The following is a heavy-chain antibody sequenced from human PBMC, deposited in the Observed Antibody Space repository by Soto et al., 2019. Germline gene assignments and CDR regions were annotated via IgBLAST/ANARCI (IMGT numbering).Heavy chain of an antibody. CDR1: GYTLTELS. CDR2: IDPDVGAA. V-gene: IGHV1-24*01. J-gene: IGHJ4*02. CDR3: AVAGDSSGYYPLY. Sequence: ASVKVSCKVSGYTLTELSMHWVRQAPGKGLEWMGGIDPDVGAAIYAQKFQGRVTITADESTNTAYMELSSLRSEDTAVYYCAVAGDSSGYYPLYWGQGTLVTVSS. D-gene: IGHD3-22*01.